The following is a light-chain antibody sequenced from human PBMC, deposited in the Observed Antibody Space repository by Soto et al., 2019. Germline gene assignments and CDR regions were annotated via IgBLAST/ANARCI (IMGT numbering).Light chain of an antibody. CDR3: QQSYSRVT. CDR1: QRISKK. V-gene: IGKV1-39*01. J-gene: IGKJ1*01. CDR2: AAS. Sequence: DIQMTQSPSSLSASVGHRVTITCRASQRISKKLSWYQQKPGKAPKLLIYAASTLQNGVPSRISGSGSGADFTLISDSLQPEDFATYYCQQSYSRVTFGQGTKVEIK.